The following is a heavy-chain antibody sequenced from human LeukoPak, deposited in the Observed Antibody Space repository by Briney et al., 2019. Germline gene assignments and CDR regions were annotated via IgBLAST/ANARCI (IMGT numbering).Heavy chain of an antibody. CDR3: ARGLAVAGLDY. Sequence: SEALSLTCTVSGGSISSYYWSWIRQPPGKGLEWIGYIYYSGSTNYNPSLKSRVTISVDTSKNQFSLKLSSVTAADAAVYYCARGLAVAGLDYWGQGTLVTVSS. J-gene: IGHJ4*02. V-gene: IGHV4-59*01. CDR2: IYYSGST. D-gene: IGHD6-19*01. CDR1: GGSISSYY.